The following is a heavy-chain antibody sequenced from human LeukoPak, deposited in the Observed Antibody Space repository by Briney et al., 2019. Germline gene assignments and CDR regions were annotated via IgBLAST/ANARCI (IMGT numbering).Heavy chain of an antibody. D-gene: IGHD3-10*01. CDR3: ARGLLWFGELSPFDP. CDR1: GVSISSGSNY. V-gene: IGHV4-39*07. J-gene: IGHJ5*02. CDR2: IYSSGST. Sequence: SETLSLTCSVSGVSISSGSNYWGWIRQPPGKTLEWIGSIYSSGSTYYNPSLKSRVIILIDTTKNHFSLKLSSVTAADTAVYYCARGLLWFGELSPFDPWGQGTLVTVSS.